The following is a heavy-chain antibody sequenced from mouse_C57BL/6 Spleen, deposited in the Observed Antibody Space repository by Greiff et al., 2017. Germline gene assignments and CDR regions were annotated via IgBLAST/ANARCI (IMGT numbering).Heavy chain of an antibody. CDR3: ARQGDYGWFAY. D-gene: IGHD2-4*01. CDR1: EYAFTSHG. Sequence: EVKLEESGGGLVQPGESLKLSCEASEYAFTSHGMSWVRQTPEKRLELVAAINSDGGSTYYPDTMERRFIISRDNTKRTRYLQMSSLRSEDTALYYCARQGDYGWFAYWGQGTLVTVSA. J-gene: IGHJ3*01. CDR2: INSDGGST. V-gene: IGHV5-2*03.